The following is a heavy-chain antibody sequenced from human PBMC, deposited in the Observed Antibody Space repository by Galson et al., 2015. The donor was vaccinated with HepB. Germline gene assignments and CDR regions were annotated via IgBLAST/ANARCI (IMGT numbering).Heavy chain of an antibody. CDR2: IWYDGSNK. CDR3: ARAPDIVATFETWFDP. J-gene: IGHJ5*02. V-gene: IGHV3-33*08. D-gene: IGHD5-12*01. Sequence: SLRLSCAASGFTFSSYGMHWVRQAPGKGLEWVAVIWYDGSNKYYADSVKGRFTISRDNSKNTLYLQMNSLRAEDTAVYYCARAPDIVATFETWFDPWGQGTLVTVSS. CDR1: GFTFSSYG.